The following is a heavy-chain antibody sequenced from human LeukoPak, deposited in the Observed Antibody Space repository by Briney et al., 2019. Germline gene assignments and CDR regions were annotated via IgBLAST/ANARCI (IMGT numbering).Heavy chain of an antibody. CDR1: GGSFSGYY. CDR2: ISGFGT. J-gene: IGHJ3*01. Sequence: ETLSLTCAVYGGSFSGYYWSWIRQPPGKGLEWVAVISGFGTFYADSVKGRFTISRDDSKSTLYLQMSSLRVDDTAVYYCAKDSTDHNGVYDAFDVWGQGTMVTVSS. D-gene: IGHD1-1*01. V-gene: IGHV3-53*01. CDR3: AKDSTDHNGVYDAFDV.